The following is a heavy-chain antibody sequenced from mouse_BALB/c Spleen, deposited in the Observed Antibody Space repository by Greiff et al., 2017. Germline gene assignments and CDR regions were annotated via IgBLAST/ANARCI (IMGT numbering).Heavy chain of an antibody. CDR1: GFTFSSFG. J-gene: IGHJ2*01. CDR2: ISSGSSTI. CDR3: ARWGVNYFDY. D-gene: IGHD2-1*01. Sequence: EVKVEESGGGLVQPGGSRKLSCAASGFTFSSFGMHWVRQAPEKGLEWVAYISSGSSTIYYADTVKGRFTISRDNPKNTLFLQMTSLRSEDTAMYYCARWGVNYFDYWGQGTTLTVSS. V-gene: IGHV5-17*02.